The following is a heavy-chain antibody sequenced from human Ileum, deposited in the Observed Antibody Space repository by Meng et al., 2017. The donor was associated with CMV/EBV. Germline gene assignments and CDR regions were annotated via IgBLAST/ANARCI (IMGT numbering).Heavy chain of an antibody. V-gene: IGHV1-3*01. Sequence: KAYGYTLTSHAMHWVRQAPGQRLEWMGGMNDAKGDTEYSQNFQGRVTITRDTSASTAFMEVSSLTSEDTAVYYCARGVHSGAYLIDYWGQGTLVTVSS. CDR2: MNDAKGDT. D-gene: IGHD1-26*01. CDR3: ARGVHSGAYLIDY. CDR1: GYTLTSHA. J-gene: IGHJ4*02.